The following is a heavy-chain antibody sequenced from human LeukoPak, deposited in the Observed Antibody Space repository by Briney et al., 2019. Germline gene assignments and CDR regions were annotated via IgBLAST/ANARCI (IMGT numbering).Heavy chain of an antibody. Sequence: PGGSLRLSCAASGFTFSSYAMSWVRQAPGKGLEWVSAISGSGGSTYYADSVKGRFTISRDNSKNTLYLQMNSLRAEDAAVYYCAKDLHDYSTGRAFDIWGQGTMVTVSS. CDR3: AKDLHDYSTGRAFDI. CDR1: GFTFSSYA. CDR2: ISGSGGST. V-gene: IGHV3-23*01. J-gene: IGHJ3*02. D-gene: IGHD4-11*01.